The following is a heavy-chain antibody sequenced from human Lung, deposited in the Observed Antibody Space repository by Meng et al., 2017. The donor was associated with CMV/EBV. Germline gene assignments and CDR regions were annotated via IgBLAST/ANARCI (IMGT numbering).Heavy chain of an antibody. CDR1: GYSFTTYW. V-gene: IGHV5-51*01. CDR3: ARLWGVFDWNFDGFDI. J-gene: IGHJ3*02. D-gene: IGHD1-7*01. Sequence: EXXKISCQGSGYSFTTYWIAWVRQMPGKGLEWVGSIYPGDDDTRYSPSLQGQVTISADASITAAYLQWNSLKASDTAMYYCARLWGVFDWNFDGFDIWGQGTMVTVSS. CDR2: IYPGDDDT.